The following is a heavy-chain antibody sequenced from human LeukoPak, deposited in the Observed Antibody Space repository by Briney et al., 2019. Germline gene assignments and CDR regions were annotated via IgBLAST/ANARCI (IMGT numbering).Heavy chain of an antibody. D-gene: IGHD6-13*01. J-gene: IGHJ4*02. V-gene: IGHV4-4*07. CDR2: IHTSGST. CDR3: ARGSSSWYLGGQDY. CDR1: GGSISSYY. Sequence: SETLSLTCTVSGGSISSYYWSWIRQPAGKGLEWIGRIHTSGSTNYNPSLKSRVTMSVDTSKNQFSLKLSSVTAADTAVYYCARGSSSWYLGGQDYWGQGTLVTVSS.